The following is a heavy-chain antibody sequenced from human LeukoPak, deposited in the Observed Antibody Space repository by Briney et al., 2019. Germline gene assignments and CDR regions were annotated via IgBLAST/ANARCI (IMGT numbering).Heavy chain of an antibody. CDR3: ARNDYGPSFY. CDR1: GGTLSSYA. D-gene: IGHD5-12*01. J-gene: IGHJ4*02. V-gene: IGHV1-69*06. CDR2: SIPIFGTA. Sequence: ASVKVSCKASGGTLSSYAISWVRQAPGQGLEWMGGSIPIFGTANYAQRCQGGVTITADKSTSTAHMELSSMRSEDTAVYYFARNDYGPSFYCGQRTL.